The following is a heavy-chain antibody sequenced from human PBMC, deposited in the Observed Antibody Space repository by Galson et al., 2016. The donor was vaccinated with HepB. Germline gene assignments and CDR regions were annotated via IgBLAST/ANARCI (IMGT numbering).Heavy chain of an antibody. CDR1: GFSLSTYW. D-gene: IGHD2-15*01. V-gene: IGHV5-51*01. Sequence: QSGAEVKKPGESLKISCEGSGFSLSTYWIGWVRQMPGKGLEWMGTIYAGDSDTRYSPSFQGQVTISVDKSINTAYLQWSRLEASDTAMYYCARGLVFVSNGYYDLWGRGTLVTVSS. J-gene: IGHJ2*01. CDR2: IYAGDSDT. CDR3: ARGLVFVSNGYYDL.